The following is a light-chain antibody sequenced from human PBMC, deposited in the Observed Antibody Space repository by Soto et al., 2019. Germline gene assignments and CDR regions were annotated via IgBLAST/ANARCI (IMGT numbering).Light chain of an antibody. CDR1: QGIGVY. Sequence: DIQMTQSPSSLSASFGDRFTITCRASQGIGVYLAWIQQKPGNAPKLLIYAASTLQSGVPSRFSGSGSGTDFTLTISGLQPEDVATYYCQKYNSAPLTFGGGTNVEIK. V-gene: IGKV1-27*01. CDR2: AAS. CDR3: QKYNSAPLT. J-gene: IGKJ4*01.